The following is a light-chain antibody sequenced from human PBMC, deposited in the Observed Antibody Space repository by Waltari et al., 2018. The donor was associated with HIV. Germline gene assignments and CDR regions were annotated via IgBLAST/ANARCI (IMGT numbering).Light chain of an antibody. CDR2: GAS. Sequence: EIVMTQSPATLSVSPGERATLSCRASQSVSRNLAWYQPKPGQAPRLLIYGASTRTTGTPDRFSGTGAGTDFTLTISSLQSEDFVVYYCQQYNGWPETFGQGTKVESK. J-gene: IGKJ1*01. CDR1: QSVSRN. CDR3: QQYNGWPET. V-gene: IGKV3-15*01.